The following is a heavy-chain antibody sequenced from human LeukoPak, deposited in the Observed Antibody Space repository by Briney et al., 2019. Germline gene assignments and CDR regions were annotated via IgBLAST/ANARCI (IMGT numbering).Heavy chain of an antibody. Sequence: ASVKVSCKASGNSFTGYYMHWVRQAPGQGLEWMGRIKPNSGGTNYAQKFQGRVTMTRDTSISTAYMELSRLRSDDTAVYYCATVSGYDYYFDYWGQGTLVTVSS. CDR2: IKPNSGGT. D-gene: IGHD5-12*01. CDR3: ATVSGYDYYFDY. CDR1: GNSFTGYY. J-gene: IGHJ4*02. V-gene: IGHV1-2*06.